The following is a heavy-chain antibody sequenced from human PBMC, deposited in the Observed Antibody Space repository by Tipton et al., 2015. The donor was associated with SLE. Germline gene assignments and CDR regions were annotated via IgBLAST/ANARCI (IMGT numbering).Heavy chain of an antibody. D-gene: IGHD5-12*01. CDR3: AKDHIVATIRDAFDG. CDR2: IIGGGGGT. Sequence: GSLRLSCAASGFTFRDYAMNWVRQAPGKGLEWVSIIGGGGGTYYADSVQGRFTISRDNSKNTLHLQMNSLRAEDTALYYCAKDHIVATIRDAFDGGGQGTMVTVSS. J-gene: IGHJ3*01. V-gene: IGHV3-23*01. CDR1: GFTFRDYA.